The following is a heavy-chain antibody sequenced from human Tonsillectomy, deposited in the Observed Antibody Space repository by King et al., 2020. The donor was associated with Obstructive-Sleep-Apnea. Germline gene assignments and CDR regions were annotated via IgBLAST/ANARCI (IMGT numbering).Heavy chain of an antibody. CDR2: IIPIDGTP. CDR1: GGRFNSYG. CDR3: AREGSRIGASRNHYYYTGLDV. V-gene: IGHV1-69*06. J-gene: IGHJ6*02. D-gene: IGHD6-6*01. Sequence: QVQLVESGAEMKKPGSSVKVSCKAAGGRFNSYGVDWVRQAPGQGLEWMGSIIPIDGTPKYSQKFEGRVTITADTSTNAVYMELGSLKSEDTAVYYCAREGSRIGASRNHYYYTGLDVWGQGTTVTVSS.